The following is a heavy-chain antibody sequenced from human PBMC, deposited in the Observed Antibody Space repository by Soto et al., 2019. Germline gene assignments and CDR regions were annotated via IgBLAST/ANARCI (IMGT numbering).Heavy chain of an antibody. Sequence: QVQLVQSGAEVKKPGASVKVSCKASGYTFTDYYIHWVRQAPGQGLEWMGWINPNSGGTKYAQKFQGRVTMTRDTSISTAYMELSRLRSDDTAVYYCARGPSSPSSSSWSSYDYWGQGTLVTVSS. CDR2: INPNSGGT. D-gene: IGHD6-13*01. V-gene: IGHV1-2*02. CDR3: ARGPSSPSSSSWSSYDY. CDR1: GYTFTDYY. J-gene: IGHJ4*02.